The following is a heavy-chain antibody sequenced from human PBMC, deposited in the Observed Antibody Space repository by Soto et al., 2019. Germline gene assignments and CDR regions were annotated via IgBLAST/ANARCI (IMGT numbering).Heavy chain of an antibody. CDR3: ARGLATLPVFAFDI. V-gene: IGHV2-5*01. CDR1: GISLSTSGLG. D-gene: IGHD1-1*01. J-gene: IGHJ3*02. CDR2: VYWNDDK. Sequence: SGPTLVNPTQTLTLTCTLSGISLSTSGLGLGWIRQTPGKALDWLALVYWNDDKHYSPSLKSRLTITKDTSKNQAILTMTNMDPVDTATYYCARGLATLPVFAFDIWGQGTVITL.